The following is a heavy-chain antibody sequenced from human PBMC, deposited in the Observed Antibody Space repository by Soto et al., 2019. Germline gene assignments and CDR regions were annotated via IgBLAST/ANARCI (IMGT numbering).Heavy chain of an antibody. D-gene: IGHD3-22*01. CDR1: GYTFTSYD. CDR2: MNPNSGNT. V-gene: IGHV1-8*01. Sequence: ASVKVSCKASGYTFTSYDINWVRQATGQGLEWMGWMNPNSGNTGYAQKFQGRVTMTRNTSISTAYMELSSLRSEDTAVYYCARGVAAGVTMIVVVTLDPWGQGTLVTVSS. CDR3: ARGVAAGVTMIVVVTLDP. J-gene: IGHJ5*02.